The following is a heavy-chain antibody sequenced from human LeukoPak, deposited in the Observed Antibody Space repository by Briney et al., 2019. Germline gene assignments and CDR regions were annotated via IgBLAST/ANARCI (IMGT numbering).Heavy chain of an antibody. Sequence: GGSLRLSCAAPGYTFRDYSVNWVRQVPGKGLEWVSSISSTSTYIYYAGSVKGRFTISRDNTKNSLYLQMNSLRAEDTAVYYCARGYYYGSGSYGYWGQGTLVTVSS. CDR2: ISSTSTYI. J-gene: IGHJ4*02. CDR3: ARGYYYGSGSYGY. V-gene: IGHV3-21*01. CDR1: GYTFRDYS. D-gene: IGHD3-10*01.